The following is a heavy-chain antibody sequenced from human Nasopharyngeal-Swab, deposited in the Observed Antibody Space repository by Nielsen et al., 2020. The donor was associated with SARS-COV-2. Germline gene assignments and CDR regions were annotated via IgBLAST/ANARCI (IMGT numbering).Heavy chain of an antibody. CDR2: IHPGDSDT. V-gene: IGHV5-51*01. J-gene: IGHJ3*02. CDR1: GYSFTNYW. CDR3: SRPRGYSGSSDAFDI. D-gene: IGHD5-12*01. Sequence: GESLKISCQGSGYSFTNYWIVWVRQMPGKGLEWMGIIHPGDSDTRYSPSFQSQVTISADKSITTAYLQWSSLKASDTAMYYCSRPRGYSGSSDAFDIWGQGTMVTVSS.